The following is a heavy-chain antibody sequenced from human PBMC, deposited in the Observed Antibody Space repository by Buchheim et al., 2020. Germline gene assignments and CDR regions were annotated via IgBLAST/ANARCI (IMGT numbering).Heavy chain of an antibody. J-gene: IGHJ3*02. V-gene: IGHV4-34*01. CDR3: ARDVGLHDAFDI. CDR1: GGSFSGYY. D-gene: IGHD1-26*01. CDR2: INHSGST. Sequence: QVQLQQWGAGLLKPSETLSLTCAVYGGSFSGYYWSWIRQPPGKGLEWSGEINHSGSTNYNPSLKSRVTITVDTSKNKFSMQLSSVTAADTAVYYCARDVGLHDAFDIWGQGT.